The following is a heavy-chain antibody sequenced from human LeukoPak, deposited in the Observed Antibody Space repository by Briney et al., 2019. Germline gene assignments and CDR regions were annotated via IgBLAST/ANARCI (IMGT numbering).Heavy chain of an antibody. CDR2: IKSKTDGGTT. V-gene: IGHV3-15*01. Sequence: PGGSLRLSCAASGFTFSNAWMSWVRQAPGKGLEWGGRIKSKTDGGTTDYAVPVKGRFTISRDDSKNTLYLHMNSLKTEDTAVYYCTTVGYCSGGSCYSEPFDYWGQGTLVTVSS. CDR3: TTVGYCSGGSCYSEPFDY. D-gene: IGHD2-15*01. J-gene: IGHJ4*02. CDR1: GFTFSNAW.